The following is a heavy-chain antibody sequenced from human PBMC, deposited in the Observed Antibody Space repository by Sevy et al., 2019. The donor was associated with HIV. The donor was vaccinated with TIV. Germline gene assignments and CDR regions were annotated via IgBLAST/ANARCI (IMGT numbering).Heavy chain of an antibody. V-gene: IGHV3-33*08. CDR2: MWFDGSNK. CDR1: GFPFTNHG. D-gene: IGHD4-17*01. J-gene: IGHJ5*02. CDR3: ARDREFYDHGEYGPTSAPDL. Sequence: GGFLRLSCEASGFPFTNHGVHWVRQAPGKGLAWVALMWFDGSNKYYADSVKGRFTVSRDDSKNTLYLKMNSLRADDTAIYYCARDREFYDHGEYGPTSAPDLWGQGTLVTVSS.